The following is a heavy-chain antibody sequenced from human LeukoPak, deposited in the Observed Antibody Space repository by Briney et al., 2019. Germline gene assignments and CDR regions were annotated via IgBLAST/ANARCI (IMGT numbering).Heavy chain of an antibody. CDR1: GFTFSSYG. Sequence: GGSLRLSCAASGFTFSSYGMHWVRHAPGKGLEWVAVISYDGSNKYYADSVKGRFTISRDNSKNTLYLQMNSLRAEDTAVYYCAKEVVFTYYDILTGYWDYWGQGTLVTVSS. D-gene: IGHD3-9*01. J-gene: IGHJ4*02. V-gene: IGHV3-30*18. CDR3: AKEVVFTYYDILTGYWDY. CDR2: ISYDGSNK.